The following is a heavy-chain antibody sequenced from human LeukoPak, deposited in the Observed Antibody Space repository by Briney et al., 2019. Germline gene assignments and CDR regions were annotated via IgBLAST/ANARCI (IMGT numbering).Heavy chain of an antibody. CDR3: ARALELIVGGTPDYFDY. CDR2: IKQDGSEK. J-gene: IGHJ4*02. Sequence: GGSLRLSCVVSRFTFSNYWMSWVRQAPGKGLEWVANIKQDGSEKYYVDSVKGRFTISRDNAKNSLYLQMNSLRTEDTAVYYCARALELIVGGTPDYFDYWGQGTLVTVSS. D-gene: IGHD1-26*01. CDR1: RFTFSNYW. V-gene: IGHV3-7*01.